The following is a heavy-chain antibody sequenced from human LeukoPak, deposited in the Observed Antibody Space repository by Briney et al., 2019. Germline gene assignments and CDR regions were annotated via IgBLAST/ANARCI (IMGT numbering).Heavy chain of an antibody. V-gene: IGHV3-23*01. D-gene: IGHD3-16*02. CDR3: AKVGQDYVWGSYRPTGYFDY. CDR2: ISGSGGST. J-gene: IGHJ4*02. CDR1: GFTFSSYA. Sequence: GGSLRLSCAASGFTFSSYAMSWVRQAPGKGLEWVSAISGSGGSTYYADSVKGRFTISRDNSKNALYLQMNSLRAEDTAVYYCAKVGQDYVWGSYRPTGYFDYWGQGTLVTVSS.